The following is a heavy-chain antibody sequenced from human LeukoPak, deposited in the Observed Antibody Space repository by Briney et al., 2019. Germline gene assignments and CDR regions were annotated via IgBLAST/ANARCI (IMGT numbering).Heavy chain of an antibody. D-gene: IGHD6-19*01. Sequence: SETLSLTCAVSGYSISSGYYWGWIRQPPGKGLEWIGYIYYSGSTNYNPSLKSRVTISVDTSKNQFSLKLSSVTAADTAVYYCARDSNSGWYRDAFDIWGQGTMVTVSS. CDR2: IYYSGST. V-gene: IGHV4-61*01. J-gene: IGHJ3*02. CDR3: ARDSNSGWYRDAFDI. CDR1: GYSISSGYY.